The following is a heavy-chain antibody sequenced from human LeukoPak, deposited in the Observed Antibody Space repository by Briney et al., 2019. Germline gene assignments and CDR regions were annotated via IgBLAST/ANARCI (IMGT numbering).Heavy chain of an antibody. CDR3: ARGLGILSGYYYDSPHYYFDY. D-gene: IGHD3-22*01. CDR2: MNPNSGST. CDR1: GYTFTSYD. Sequence: GASVKVSCKASGYTFTSYDINWVRQATGQGLEWMGWMNPNSGSTGYAQKFQGRVTITRNTSISTAYMELSGLRSEDTAVYYCARGLGILSGYYYDSPHYYFDYWGQGTLVTVSS. V-gene: IGHV1-8*03. J-gene: IGHJ4*02.